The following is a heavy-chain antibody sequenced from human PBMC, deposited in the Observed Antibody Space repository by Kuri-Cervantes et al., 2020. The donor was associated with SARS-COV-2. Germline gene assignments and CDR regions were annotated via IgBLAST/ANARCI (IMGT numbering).Heavy chain of an antibody. Sequence: ESLKISCTVSGGSISSHYWSWIRQPPGKGLEWIGEINHSGSTNYNPSLKSRVTMSVDTSKNQFSLKLSSVTAADTAVYYCARDGIFGYDILTGYASDYYYYYMDVWGKGTTVTVSS. CDR2: INHSGST. D-gene: IGHD3-9*01. V-gene: IGHV4-59*11. J-gene: IGHJ6*03. CDR1: GGSISSHY. CDR3: ARDGIFGYDILTGYASDYYYYYMDV.